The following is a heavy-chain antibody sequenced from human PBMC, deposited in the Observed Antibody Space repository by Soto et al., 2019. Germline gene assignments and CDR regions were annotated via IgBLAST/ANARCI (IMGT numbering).Heavy chain of an antibody. V-gene: IGHV3-30*18. CDR2: ISYDVTNK. J-gene: IGHJ4*02. D-gene: IGHD6-19*01. CDR3: AKDLRIAVAGTDYFDS. CDR1: GFSFSSYG. Sequence: GGSLRLSCAASGFSFSSYGMHWVRQAPGKGLEWVAVISYDVTNKYYADSGKGRFTISRDNSKNTLYLQMNSLRAEDTAVYYCAKDLRIAVAGTDYFDSWGQGTLVTVSS.